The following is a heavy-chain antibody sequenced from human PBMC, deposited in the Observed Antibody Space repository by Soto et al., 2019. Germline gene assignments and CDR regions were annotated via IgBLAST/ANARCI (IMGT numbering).Heavy chain of an antibody. J-gene: IGHJ6*02. Sequence: QVQLVESGGGVVQPGRSLRLSCAASGFSFSRHGMHWVRQAPGTGLEWVAVISYDGSNQDDADSVKGRFSISRDNSKNTVYLQMNSLRVEESAVYYCARDRSSTYYYYGMDLWGQGTTVTVAS. V-gene: IGHV3-30-3*01. CDR1: GFSFSRHG. CDR2: ISYDGSNQ. D-gene: IGHD6-19*01. CDR3: ARDRSSTYYYYGMDL.